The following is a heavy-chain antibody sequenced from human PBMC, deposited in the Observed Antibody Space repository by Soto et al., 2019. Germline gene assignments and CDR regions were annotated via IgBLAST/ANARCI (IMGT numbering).Heavy chain of an antibody. CDR1: GFSLSTSGLG. CDR3: AHIPENDLRPNWFDP. Sequence: QITLKESGPTLVKPTQTLTLTCTFSGFSLSTSGLGVAWIRQPPGKALEWLALIYWDDHQRYSPSLKSRLTITKDTSKYQVVLTMTDMHPVDTATYYCAHIPENDLRPNWFDPWGQGTLVSVSS. J-gene: IGHJ5*02. CDR2: IYWDDHQ. V-gene: IGHV2-5*02. D-gene: IGHD1-1*01.